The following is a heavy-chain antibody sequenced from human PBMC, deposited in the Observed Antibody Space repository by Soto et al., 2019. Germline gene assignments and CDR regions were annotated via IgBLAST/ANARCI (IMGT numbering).Heavy chain of an antibody. CDR2: INPNSGVT. V-gene: IGHV1-2*02. J-gene: IGHJ4*02. D-gene: IGHD3-22*01. CDR1: GYTFTGYY. CDR3: ARDERRYYYDSSGHDY. Sequence: ASVKVSCKASGYTFTGYYMHWVRQAPGQGLEWMGWINPNSGVTNYAQKFQGRVTMTRDTSISTAYMELSRLGSDDTAVYYCARDERRYYYDSSGHDYWGQGTLVTVSS.